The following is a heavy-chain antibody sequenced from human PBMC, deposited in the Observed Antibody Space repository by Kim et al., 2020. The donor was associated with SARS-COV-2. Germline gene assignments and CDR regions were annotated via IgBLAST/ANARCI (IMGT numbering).Heavy chain of an antibody. CDR1: GGSFSGYY. V-gene: IGHV4-34*01. CDR3: ARVPAAAGYPGKGIDY. J-gene: IGHJ4*02. CDR2: INHSGST. Sequence: SETLSLTCAVYGGSFSGYYWSWIRQPPGKGLEWIGEINHSGSTNYNPSLKSRVTISVDTSKNQFSLKLSSVTAADTAVYYCARVPAAAGYPGKGIDYWGQGTLVTVSS. D-gene: IGHD6-13*01.